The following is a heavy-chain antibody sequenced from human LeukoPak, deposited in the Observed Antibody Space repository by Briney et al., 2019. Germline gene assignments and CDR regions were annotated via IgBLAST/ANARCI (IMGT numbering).Heavy chain of an antibody. D-gene: IGHD5-24*01. J-gene: IGHJ4*02. V-gene: IGHV4-39*01. Sequence: SETLSLTCTVSGGSISSSGNFWGWVRQPPGRGLEWIASTYYSRNTYYNPSLKSRVTISVDTSKNQFSLKLSSVTAADTAVYYCARHEEEDGYNAKTFDYWGLGTLVTVSS. CDR2: TYYSRNT. CDR3: ARHEEEDGYNAKTFDY. CDR1: GGSISSSGNF.